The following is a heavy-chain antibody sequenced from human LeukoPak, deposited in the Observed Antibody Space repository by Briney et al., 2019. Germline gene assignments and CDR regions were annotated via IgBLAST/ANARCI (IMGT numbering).Heavy chain of an antibody. V-gene: IGHV3-21*01. Sequence: GGSLRLSCAASGFTFSSYSMNWVCQAPGKGLEWVSSISSSSSYIYYADSVKGRFTISRDNAKNSLYLQMNSLRAEDTAVYYCARDLSPYYYDSSGYYRHWFDPWGQGTLVTVSS. CDR2: ISSSSSYI. CDR3: ARDLSPYYYDSSGYYRHWFDP. D-gene: IGHD3-22*01. CDR1: GFTFSSYS. J-gene: IGHJ5*02.